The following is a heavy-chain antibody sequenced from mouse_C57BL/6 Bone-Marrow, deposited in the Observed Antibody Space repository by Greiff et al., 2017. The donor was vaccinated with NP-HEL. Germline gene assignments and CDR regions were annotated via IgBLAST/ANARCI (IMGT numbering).Heavy chain of an antibody. CDR1: GYTFTSYW. D-gene: IGHD2-5*01. J-gene: IGHJ3*01. V-gene: IGHV1-64*01. CDR3: ARPSYYSNFFAY. Sequence: QVHVKQPGAELVKPGASVKLSCKASGYTFTSYWMHWVKQRPGQGLEWIGMIHPNSGSTNYNEKFKSKATLTVDKSSSTAYMQLSSLTSEDSAVYYCARPSYYSNFFAYWGQGTLVTVSA. CDR2: IHPNSGST.